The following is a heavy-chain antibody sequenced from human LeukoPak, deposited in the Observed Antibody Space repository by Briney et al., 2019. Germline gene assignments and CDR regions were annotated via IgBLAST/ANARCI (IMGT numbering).Heavy chain of an antibody. Sequence: PSETLSLTCTVSGGSISSGSYYWSWIRQPAAKGLEWIGRIYTSGSTNYNPSLKSRVTISVDTSKNQFSLKLSSVTAADTAVYYCARETNGCTNGVCYDWFDPWGQGTLVTVSS. CDR3: ARETNGCTNGVCYDWFDP. D-gene: IGHD2-8*01. CDR1: GGSISSGSYY. CDR2: IYTSGST. J-gene: IGHJ5*02. V-gene: IGHV4-61*02.